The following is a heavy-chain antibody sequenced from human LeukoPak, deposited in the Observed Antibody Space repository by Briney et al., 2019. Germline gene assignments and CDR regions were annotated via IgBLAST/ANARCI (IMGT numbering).Heavy chain of an antibody. Sequence: SETLSLTCTVSGGSISSYYWSWIRQPPGKGLEWIGYIYYSGSTNYSPSLKSRVTISVDTSKNQFSLKLSSVTAADTAVYYCASLGDYDSSGFRYFDLWGRGTLVTVSS. CDR1: GGSISSYY. V-gene: IGHV4-59*01. CDR2: IYYSGST. J-gene: IGHJ2*01. CDR3: ASLGDYDSSGFRYFDL. D-gene: IGHD3-22*01.